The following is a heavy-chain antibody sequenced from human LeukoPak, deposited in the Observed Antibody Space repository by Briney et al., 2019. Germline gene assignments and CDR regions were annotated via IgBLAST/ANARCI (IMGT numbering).Heavy chain of an antibody. CDR2: ISAYNGNT. V-gene: IGHV1-18*01. Sequence: WASVKVSCKASGYTFTSYGISWVRQAPGQGLEWMGWISAYNGNTNYAQKLQGRVTMTTDTSTSTAYMELRSLSSDDTAVYYCARYHIVVVPAAMYYYYGMDVWGQGTTVTVSS. CDR3: ARYHIVVVPAAMYYYYGMDV. D-gene: IGHD2-2*01. J-gene: IGHJ6*02. CDR1: GYTFTSYG.